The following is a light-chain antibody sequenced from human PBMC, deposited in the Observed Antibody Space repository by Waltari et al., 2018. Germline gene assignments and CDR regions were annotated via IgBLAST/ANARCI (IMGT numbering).Light chain of an antibody. CDR1: QGISNY. V-gene: IGKV1-9*01. CDR2: SAS. J-gene: IGKJ1*01. Sequence: IQLTQSPSSLSASVGDRVTITCRASQGISNYLAWYQQKPGKVPKLLIHSASTLQSGVPSRFSGSGSGTEFTLTISSVQPEDVATYYCQQYLLFWTFGQGTRVEIK. CDR3: QQYLLFWT.